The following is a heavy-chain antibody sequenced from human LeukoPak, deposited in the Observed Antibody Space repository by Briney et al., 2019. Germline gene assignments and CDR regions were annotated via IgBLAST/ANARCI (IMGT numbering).Heavy chain of an antibody. CDR1: GGTFGSYA. CDR2: VIPIFGTA. V-gene: IGHV1-69*05. CDR3: ARDPTGSSSWDDY. J-gene: IGHJ4*02. Sequence: ASVKVSCKASGGTFGSYAISWVRQAPGQGLEWMGGVIPIFGTANYAQKFQGRVTITTDESTSTAYMELSSLRAEDTAVYYCARDPTGSSSWDDYWGQGTLVTVSS. D-gene: IGHD6-13*01.